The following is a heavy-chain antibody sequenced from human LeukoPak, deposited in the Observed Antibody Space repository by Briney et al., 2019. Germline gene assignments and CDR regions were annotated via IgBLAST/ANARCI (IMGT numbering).Heavy chain of an antibody. D-gene: IGHD2-15*01. CDR2: ISSSSSYI. CDR1: GFTFSSYN. V-gene: IGHV3-21*01. J-gene: IGHJ4*02. Sequence: GGSLRLSCAASGFTFSSYNMNWVRQAPGKGLEWVSSISSSSSYIYYADSVKGRFTISRDNAKNSLYLQMISLRAEDTAVYYCARGWGRYCSGGFCDVLGYWGQGTLVTVSS. CDR3: ARGWGRYCSGGFCDVLGY.